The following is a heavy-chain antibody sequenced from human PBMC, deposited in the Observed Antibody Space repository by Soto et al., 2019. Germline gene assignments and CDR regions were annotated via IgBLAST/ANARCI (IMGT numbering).Heavy chain of an antibody. V-gene: IGHV4-28*01. J-gene: IGHJ4*02. CDR3: ATFHGDYVSY. D-gene: IGHD4-17*01. Sequence: PSETLSLTCAVSGYSLSSSNWWGWIRQPPGKGLEWIGYIYYSGTTYYNPSLKSRVTMSVDTSKNQFSLKLSSVTAADTAVYYCATFHGDYVSYWGRGTLVTVSS. CDR2: IYYSGTT. CDR1: GYSLSSSNW.